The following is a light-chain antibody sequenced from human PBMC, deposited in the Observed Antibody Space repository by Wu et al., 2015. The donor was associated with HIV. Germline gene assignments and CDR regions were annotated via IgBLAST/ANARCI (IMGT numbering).Light chain of an antibody. CDR1: QRISNW. CDR3: QELYSYTFT. V-gene: IGKV1-5*01. CDR2: GAF. J-gene: IGKJ3*01. Sequence: DIQMTQSPSTLSASVGDRVTITCRASQRISNWLAWYQQKPGKAPKLLIHGAFILQSGVPSRFSGRGSGTEFTLTISSLQPEDFATYYCQELYSYTFTFGPGTKVDIK.